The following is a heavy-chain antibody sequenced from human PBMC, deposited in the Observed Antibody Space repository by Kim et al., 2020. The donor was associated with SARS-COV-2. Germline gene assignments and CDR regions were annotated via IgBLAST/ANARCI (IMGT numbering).Heavy chain of an antibody. CDR2: ISYSGNT. Sequence: SETLSLTCTVSGGSISSSTYYWGWIRQPPGKGLEWIGTISYSGNTYYNPSLKTRVTIYAGASKNQFSLKLSSVTAADTAVFYCAKARGSSNWYSYFDPWGQGTLVTVSS. V-gene: IGHV4-39*01. CDR3: AKARGSSNWYSYFDP. D-gene: IGHD5-18*01. J-gene: IGHJ5*02. CDR1: GGSISSSTYY.